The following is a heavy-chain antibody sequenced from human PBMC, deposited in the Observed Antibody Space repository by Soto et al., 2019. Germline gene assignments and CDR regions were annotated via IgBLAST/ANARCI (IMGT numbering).Heavy chain of an antibody. CDR3: ARGAEMSTLTKWFDP. CDR1: GFTFSDYY. CDR2: ISRDGNAI. Sequence: GGSLRLSCAASGFTFSDYYMGWIRQAPGKGLEWLAYISRDGNAIFYADSVNGRSTISRDNAKNSLFLQMDDLRAEDTGMFFCARGAEMSTLTKWFDPWGQGTLVTVSS. D-gene: IGHD1-1*01. J-gene: IGHJ5*02. V-gene: IGHV3-11*01.